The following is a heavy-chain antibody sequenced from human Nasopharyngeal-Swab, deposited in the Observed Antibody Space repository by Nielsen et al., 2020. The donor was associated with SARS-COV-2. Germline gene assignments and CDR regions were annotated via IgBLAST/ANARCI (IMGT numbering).Heavy chain of an antibody. D-gene: IGHD2-2*01. CDR2: IRSDGSGD. Sequence: GGSLRLSCAASGFIFSTYGMHWVRQVPGKGLQWVAVIRSDGSGDYYADSVKGRFTISRDNSKNTLELQMNSLRAEDTAVYYCARRRCTSINCYFNFDYWGQGALVTVSS. J-gene: IGHJ4*02. V-gene: IGHV3-33*01. CDR1: GFIFSTYG. CDR3: ARRRCTSINCYFNFDY.